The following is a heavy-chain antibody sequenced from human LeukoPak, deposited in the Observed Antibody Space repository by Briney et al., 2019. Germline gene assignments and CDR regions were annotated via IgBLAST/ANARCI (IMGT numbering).Heavy chain of an antibody. D-gene: IGHD2-2*01. CDR1: GGSFSGYY. CDR2: INHSGST. V-gene: IGHV4-34*01. J-gene: IGHJ6*03. CDR3: ARGNIVVVPAAMSYCYYIDV. Sequence: SETLSLTCAVYGGSFSGYYWSWIRQPPGKGLEWIGEINHSGSTNYNPSLKSRVTISVDTSKNQFSLKLSSVTAADTAVYYCARGNIVVVPAAMSYCYYIDVWGKGTSVTVSS.